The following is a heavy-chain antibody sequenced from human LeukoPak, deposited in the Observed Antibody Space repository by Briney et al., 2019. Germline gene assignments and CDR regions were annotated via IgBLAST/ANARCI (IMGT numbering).Heavy chain of an antibody. Sequence: GESLRLSCAASGFSFSAYWMTWVRQAPGKGLEWVSAISGSGGSTYYADSVKGRFTISRDNSKNTLYLQMNSLRAEDTAVYYCAKASRPTGPWGQGTLATVSS. CDR2: ISGSGGST. CDR1: GFSFSAYW. J-gene: IGHJ4*02. V-gene: IGHV3-23*01. D-gene: IGHD1-14*01. CDR3: AKASRPTGP.